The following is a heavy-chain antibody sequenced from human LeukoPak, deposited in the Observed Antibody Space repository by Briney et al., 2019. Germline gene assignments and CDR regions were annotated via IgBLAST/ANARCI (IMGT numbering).Heavy chain of an antibody. CDR1: GFTFSSYA. Sequence: GGSLRLSCAASGFTFSSYAMNWVRQAPGKGLEWISSISGSGDNTYYADSVKGRFTISRDNSKNTLYLQMNSLRAEDTAVYYCAKESPHGSGSSDYWGQGTLVTVSS. CDR3: AKESPHGSGSSDY. D-gene: IGHD3-10*01. J-gene: IGHJ4*02. CDR2: ISGSGDNT. V-gene: IGHV3-23*01.